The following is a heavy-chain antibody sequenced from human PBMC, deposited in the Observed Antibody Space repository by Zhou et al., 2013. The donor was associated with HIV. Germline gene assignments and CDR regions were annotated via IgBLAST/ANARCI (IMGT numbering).Heavy chain of an antibody. D-gene: IGHD3-22*01. J-gene: IGHJ4*02. CDR2: MNPNSGNT. CDR3: ARGQSIDYYDSSGYPDY. CDR1: GYTFTSYD. Sequence: QVQLVQSGAEVKKPGASVKVSCKASGYTFTSYDINWVRQATGQGLEWMGWMNPNSGNTGYAQKFQGRVTMTRNTSISTAYMELSSLRSEDTAVYYCARGQSIDYYDSSGYPDYWGQGTLVTVSS. V-gene: IGHV1-8*01.